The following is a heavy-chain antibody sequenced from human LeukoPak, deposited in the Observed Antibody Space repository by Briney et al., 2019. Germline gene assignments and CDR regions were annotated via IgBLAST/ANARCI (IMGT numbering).Heavy chain of an antibody. CDR2: ISKDGNTK. J-gene: IGHJ6*03. D-gene: IGHD3-22*01. CDR3: ATSRITMIGDYMDV. Sequence: GGSLRLSCLASVFTFSGFSFRNYPVYWLRQAPGEGLEWVAVISKDGNTKYYADYLKGRFTLSRDKSKNTQSLQVNRLRAEITAVYYCATSRITMIGDYMDVWGRGTAVTVSS. V-gene: IGHV3-30*04. CDR1: VFTFSGFSFRNYP.